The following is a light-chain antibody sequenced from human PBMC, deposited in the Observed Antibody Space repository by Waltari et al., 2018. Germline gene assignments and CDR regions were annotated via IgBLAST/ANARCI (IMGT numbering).Light chain of an antibody. CDR2: GAS. J-gene: IGKJ4*01. CDR1: QSISTH. Sequence: EIVMTQSPATLSVSPGESATLSCRASQSISTHLAWFQQKPGQPPRLLIFGASTRATGIPARFSASGYGTEFTLTISSLQSEDFAFYFCQQCQKWPLTFGGGTKVEI. CDR3: QQCQKWPLT. V-gene: IGKV3-15*01.